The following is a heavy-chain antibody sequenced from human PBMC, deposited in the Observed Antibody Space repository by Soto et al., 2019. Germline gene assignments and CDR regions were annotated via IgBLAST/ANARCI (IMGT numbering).Heavy chain of an antibody. Sequence: SETLSLTCLVSGDSISYYYWSWLRQPPGKGLEWIGEIYHSGSTNYNPSLKSRVTISVDKSKNQFSLKLSSVTAADTAVYYCARVSGSYYYGMDVWGQGITVTVS. CDR2: IYHSGST. J-gene: IGHJ6*02. CDR1: GDSISYYY. CDR3: ARVSGSYYYGMDV. D-gene: IGHD1-26*01. V-gene: IGHV4-4*02.